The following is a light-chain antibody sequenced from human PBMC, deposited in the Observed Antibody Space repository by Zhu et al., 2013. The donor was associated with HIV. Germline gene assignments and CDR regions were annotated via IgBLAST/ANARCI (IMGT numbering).Light chain of an antibody. Sequence: EIVLTQSPATLSLSPGERATLSCRASQSVGRNLAWYQQKPGQAPRLLIYTASNRATGIPARFSGSGSGTDFTLTISSLEPEDFAVYYCQQRTNWLWTFGQGPRWKSN. V-gene: IGKV3-11*01. J-gene: IGKJ1*01. CDR1: QSVGRN. CDR2: TAS. CDR3: QQRTNWLWT.